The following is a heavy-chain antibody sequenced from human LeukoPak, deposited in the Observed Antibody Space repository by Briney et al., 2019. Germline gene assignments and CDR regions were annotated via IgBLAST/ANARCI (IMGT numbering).Heavy chain of an antibody. CDR2: IVPVFGAP. J-gene: IGHJ4*02. Sequence: ASMKVSCKVSGGSIRTYAINWVRQAPGLGLEWMGEIVPVFGAPTYAQKFQGRVTFTADESTNTAYMDLSSLRSEDTAVYYCARGSSGGIPVNYWGQGTLVTVSS. D-gene: IGHD2-15*01. CDR1: GGSIRTYA. V-gene: IGHV1-69*13. CDR3: ARGSSGGIPVNY.